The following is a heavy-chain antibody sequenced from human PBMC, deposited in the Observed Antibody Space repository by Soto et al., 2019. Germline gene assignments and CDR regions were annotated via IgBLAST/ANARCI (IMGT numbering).Heavy chain of an antibody. V-gene: IGHV1-3*01. Sequence: QVQLVQSGAEVMKPGASVKVSCKASGYTFSSYAVHWVRQAPGQRLEWMGWINAGKGYTRYSQKFQGRLTITSDTSASTVYMELSSLRSEDTAVFYCARDRLGETGYYPDYWGQGTLVTVSS. J-gene: IGHJ4*02. D-gene: IGHD3-9*01. CDR3: ARDRLGETGYYPDY. CDR2: INAGKGYT. CDR1: GYTFSSYA.